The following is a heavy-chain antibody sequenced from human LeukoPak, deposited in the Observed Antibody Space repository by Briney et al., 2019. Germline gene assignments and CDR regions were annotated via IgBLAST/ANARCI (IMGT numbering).Heavy chain of an antibody. Sequence: PGGSLRLSCAASGFTFSSYEMNWVRQAPGKGLEWVSYISSSGSTIYYADSVKGRFTISRDNAKNSLYLQMNSLRAEDTAVYYCARREYYYDSSGYYADDFDYWGQGTLVTVSS. CDR3: ARREYYYDSSGYYADDFDY. D-gene: IGHD3-22*01. V-gene: IGHV3-48*03. CDR2: ISSSGSTI. CDR1: GFTFSSYE. J-gene: IGHJ4*02.